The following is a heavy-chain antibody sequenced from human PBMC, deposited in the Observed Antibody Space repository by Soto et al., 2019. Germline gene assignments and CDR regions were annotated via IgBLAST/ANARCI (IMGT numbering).Heavy chain of an antibody. D-gene: IGHD4-17*01. V-gene: IGHV1-18*01. J-gene: IGHJ4*02. CDR3: ARGRDYGDFYFDY. CDR1: GYTFTDFG. CDR2: ISPYNGNT. Sequence: QVQLVQSGAEVKKPGASVKVSCRASGYTFTDFGISCVRQAPGQGLEWVGWISPYNGNTQYVENLQGRGTMTTGTSTNTAYMELSSLRPDDTAVYYCARGRDYGDFYFDYWGQGTLVTGSS.